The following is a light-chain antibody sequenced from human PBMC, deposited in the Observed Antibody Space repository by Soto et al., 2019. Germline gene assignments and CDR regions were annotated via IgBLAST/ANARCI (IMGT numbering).Light chain of an antibody. CDR3: QQYGSSPT. CDR2: GAS. V-gene: IGKV3-20*01. CDR1: QSVSSSY. Sequence: IAITQSPATLSVSPGERATLSCRASQSVSSSYLAWYQQKPGQAPRLLIYGASSRATGIPDRFSGSGSGTDFTLTISRLEPEDFAVYYCQQYGSSPTFGQGTRLEI. J-gene: IGKJ5*01.